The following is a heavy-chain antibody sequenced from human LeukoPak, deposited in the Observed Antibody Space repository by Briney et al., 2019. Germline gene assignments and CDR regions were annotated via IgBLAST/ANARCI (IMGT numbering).Heavy chain of an antibody. CDR1: GGTFSSYA. D-gene: IGHD1-26*01. Sequence: ASVKVSCKASGGTFSSYAMSWVRQAPGKGLEWVSAISGSGGSTYYADSVKGRFTISRDNSKNTLYLQMNSLRAEDTAVYYCAKDLRVGATDCYFDYWGQGTLVTVSS. CDR2: ISGSGGST. J-gene: IGHJ4*02. CDR3: AKDLRVGATDCYFDY. V-gene: IGHV3-23*01.